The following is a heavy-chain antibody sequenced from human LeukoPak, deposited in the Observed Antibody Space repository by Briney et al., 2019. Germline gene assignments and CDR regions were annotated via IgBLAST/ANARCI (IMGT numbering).Heavy chain of an antibody. D-gene: IGHD3-22*01. J-gene: IGHJ4*02. V-gene: IGHV1-2*02. CDR3: ARVSRFYYDSSGDFDY. CDR2: INPNSGGT. Sequence: ASVKVSCKTSGYTFTDYYMHWVRQAPGQGLEWMGWINPNSGGTKYAQKFQGRVTMTRDTAINTAYTELSRLRSDDTAVYYCARVSRFYYDSSGDFDYWGQGSLVTVSS. CDR1: GYTFTDYY.